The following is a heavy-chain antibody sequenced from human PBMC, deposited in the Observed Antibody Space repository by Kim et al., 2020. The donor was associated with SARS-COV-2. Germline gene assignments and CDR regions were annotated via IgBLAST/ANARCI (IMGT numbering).Heavy chain of an antibody. D-gene: IGHD6-13*01. Sequence: ASVKVSCKASGYTFTSYDINWVRQATGQGLEWMGWMNPNSGNTGYAQKFQGRVTMTRNTSISTAYMELSSLRSEDTAVYYCARGLWGIAAAGTSSPLTSDYWGQGTLVTVSS. J-gene: IGHJ4*02. CDR1: GYTFTSYD. V-gene: IGHV1-8*01. CDR2: MNPNSGNT. CDR3: ARGLWGIAAAGTSSPLTSDY.